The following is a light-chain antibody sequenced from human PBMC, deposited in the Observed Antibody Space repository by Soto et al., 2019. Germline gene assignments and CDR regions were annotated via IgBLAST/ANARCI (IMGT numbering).Light chain of an antibody. J-gene: IGKJ4*01. CDR2: GAS. CDR1: QSVSSN. CDR3: QQYNNWPPLT. V-gene: IGKV3-15*01. Sequence: EIVMTQSPATLSVSPGERATLSCRASQSVSSNLAWYQQKPGQAPRLLIYGASTRVTGIPARFSGSGSGREFTLTISSLQSEDFAVYYCQQYNNWPPLTFGGGTKVEIK.